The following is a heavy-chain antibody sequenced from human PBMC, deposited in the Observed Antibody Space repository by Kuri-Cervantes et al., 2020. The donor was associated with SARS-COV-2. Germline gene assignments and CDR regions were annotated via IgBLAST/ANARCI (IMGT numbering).Heavy chain of an antibody. V-gene: IGHV4-34*01. J-gene: IGHJ4*02. CDR2: VNHNGGA. Sequence: GSLRLSCAVYGGSLSGSYWSWIRQSPGKRLEWIGEVNHNGGANYNPSLKSRVTMSVDTSKNQFSLKLSSVTAADTAVYYCARDTVMITFGGVIVYPDYWGQGTLVTVSS. CDR1: GGSLSGSY. CDR3: ARDTVMITFGGVIVYPDY. D-gene: IGHD3-16*02.